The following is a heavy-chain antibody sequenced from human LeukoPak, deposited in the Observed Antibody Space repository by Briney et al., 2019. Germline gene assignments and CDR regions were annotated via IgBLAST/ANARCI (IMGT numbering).Heavy chain of an antibody. CDR3: ARLVGATRDY. CDR1: GYIFTNSW. J-gene: IGHJ4*02. D-gene: IGHD1-26*01. Sequence: GDSLKISCKASGYIFTNSWIGWVRQMPGRGLEWMGVIYPGDSGTRVSPPFQGQVTISADKSISTAYLQWSSLKASDTAMYYCARLVGATRDYWGQGTLVTVSA. CDR2: IYPGDSGT. V-gene: IGHV5-51*01.